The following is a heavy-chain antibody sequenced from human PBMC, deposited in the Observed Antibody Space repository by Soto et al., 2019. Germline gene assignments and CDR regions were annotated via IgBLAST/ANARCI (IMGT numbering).Heavy chain of an antibody. Sequence: EVQLVESGGGLVQPGGSLRLSCAASGFPFSSYAMNWVRQAPGKGLEWVSYINSGSSTIYYADSAKGRFTISRDIAKNSLYLQMNSLRDEDTAVYFCVRDRGYTGYDLQYWGQGALVAVSS. V-gene: IGHV3-48*02. CDR1: GFPFSSYA. CDR3: VRDRGYTGYDLQY. J-gene: IGHJ4*02. D-gene: IGHD5-12*01. CDR2: INSGSSTI.